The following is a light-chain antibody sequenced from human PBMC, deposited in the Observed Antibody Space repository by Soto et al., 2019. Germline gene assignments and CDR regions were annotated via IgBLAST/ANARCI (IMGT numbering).Light chain of an antibody. CDR3: QQTSAFPRT. CDR1: RDISNS. Sequence: DIQMTQSPSSVSAYVGDRLTITCRASRDISNSLAWYQQTPGKAPKLLLRGASSLHRGVPSRFSGGGAGTEFTLTISSLQPEDFATYYCQQTSAFPRTFGHGTKVYIK. J-gene: IGKJ3*01. V-gene: IGKV1-12*01. CDR2: GAS.